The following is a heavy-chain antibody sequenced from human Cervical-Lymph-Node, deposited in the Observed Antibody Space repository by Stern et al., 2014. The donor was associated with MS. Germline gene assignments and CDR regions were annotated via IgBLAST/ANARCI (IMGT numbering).Heavy chain of an antibody. CDR3: ATDGEWGVPDY. CDR2: IYTSGNT. Sequence: QVQLVESGPGLVKPSQTLSLTCTVSGVSMSSGSYHWSWIRQPAGKGLEWIGHIYTSGNTNYNPSLRGRVAMSVDTSKNQFSLKLSSVNAADTAVYYCATDGEWGVPDYWGQGALVIVSS. J-gene: IGHJ4*02. D-gene: IGHD2-8*01. CDR1: GVSMSSGSYH. V-gene: IGHV4-61*02.